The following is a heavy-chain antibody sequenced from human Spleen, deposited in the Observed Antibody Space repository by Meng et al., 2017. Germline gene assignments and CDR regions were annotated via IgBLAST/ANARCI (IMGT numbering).Heavy chain of an antibody. CDR3: ARDPDMVRGVIDY. CDR1: GFTFNNYW. Sequence: GESLKISCAASGFTFNNYWMIWVRQAPGKGLEWVANIKQDGSEKYYVDSVKGRFTISRDNAKNSLYLQMNSLRAEDTALYYCARDPDMVRGVIDYWGQGTLVTVSS. J-gene: IGHJ4*02. D-gene: IGHD3-10*01. V-gene: IGHV3-7*03. CDR2: IKQDGSEK.